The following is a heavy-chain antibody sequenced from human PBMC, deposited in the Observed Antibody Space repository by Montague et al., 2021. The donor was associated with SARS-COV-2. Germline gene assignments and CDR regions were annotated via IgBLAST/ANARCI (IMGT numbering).Heavy chain of an antibody. J-gene: IGHJ4*02. CDR1: GYPFSSYG. D-gene: IGHD5-12*01. CDR3: ARVKWLRLDY. CDR2: ISAYNGNT. Sequence: SGKVSCKASGYPFSSYGISLLRQAPGQGLEWMGWISAYNGNTNYAQKPQGRVTMTTEKSTSTAYMELRSLRSDDTALYYCARVKWLRLDYWGQGTLVTVSS. V-gene: IGHV1-18*01.